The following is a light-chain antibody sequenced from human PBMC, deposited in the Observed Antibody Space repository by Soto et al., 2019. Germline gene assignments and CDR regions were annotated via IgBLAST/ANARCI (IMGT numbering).Light chain of an antibody. CDR2: LAS. Sequence: DIVMTQSPLSLPVTPGEPASISCRSSQSLLNTNGYNYLDWYLQKPGQSPQLLMYLASNRAPGVPDRFSGSGSGTDFTLNISRVEAEDVGIYFCMQALQIPPSFGGGTKVEIK. V-gene: IGKV2-28*01. J-gene: IGKJ4*01. CDR3: MQALQIPPS. CDR1: QSLLNTNGYNY.